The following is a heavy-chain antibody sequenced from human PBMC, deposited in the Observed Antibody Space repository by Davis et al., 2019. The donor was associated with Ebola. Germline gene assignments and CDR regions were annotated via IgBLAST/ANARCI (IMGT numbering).Heavy chain of an antibody. CDR3: ARMGKSYYESLWDY. V-gene: IGHV5-51*01. CDR2: ISPGDSDT. CDR1: GYSFPRYW. Sequence: GESLKTSCKCSGYSFPRYWIASVRQLPGKGLEWMRIISPGDSDTRYSPSFRGQVTISADKSFSTAYLQWSGLKASDTAMYYCARMGKSYYESLWDYWGQGTLVTVSS. D-gene: IGHD3-10*01. J-gene: IGHJ4*02.